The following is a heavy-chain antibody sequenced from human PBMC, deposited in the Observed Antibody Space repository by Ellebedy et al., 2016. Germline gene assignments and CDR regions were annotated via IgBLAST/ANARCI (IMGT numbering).Heavy chain of an antibody. D-gene: IGHD2-2*02. CDR3: ARGGDIVVVPAAIQASPFDY. V-gene: IGHV3-9*01. Sequence: GGSLRLSXAASGFTFDDYAMHWVRQAPGKGLEWVSGISWNSARIGYADSVKGRFTISRDNAKNSLYLQMNGLRPEDTALYYCARGGDIVVVPAAIQASPFDYWGQGTLVTVSS. CDR2: ISWNSARI. CDR1: GFTFDDYA. J-gene: IGHJ4*02.